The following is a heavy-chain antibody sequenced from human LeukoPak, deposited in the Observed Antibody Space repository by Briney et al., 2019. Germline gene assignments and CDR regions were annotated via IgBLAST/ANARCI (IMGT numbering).Heavy chain of an antibody. V-gene: IGHV3-30*04. CDR3: TLTTFGVVYYFDY. D-gene: IGHD1/OR15-1a*01. J-gene: IGHJ4*02. CDR1: GFTFSSYA. Sequence: PGRSLRLSCATSGFTFSSYAMHWLRQAPGKGLEWVALISYDGINQYYADSVKGRFIISRDDSKNTLYLQLNSLRLEDTAVYYCTLTTFGVVYYFDYWGQGTLVTVSS. CDR2: ISYDGINQ.